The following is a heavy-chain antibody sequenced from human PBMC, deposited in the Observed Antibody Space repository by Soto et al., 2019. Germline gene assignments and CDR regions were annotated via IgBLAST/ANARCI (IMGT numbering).Heavy chain of an antibody. Sequence: VQESGGGLVKPGGSLRVSCAASGFTFSTYTMNWVRQAPGKGLEWVSSISSTSSYMYYADSVKGRFTISRDNAKNSLFLQMNSLRAEDTAVYYCAREVRRGWFDPWDQGTLVTVSS. V-gene: IGHV3-21*01. CDR1: GFTFSTYT. CDR3: AREVRRGWFDP. J-gene: IGHJ5*02. CDR2: ISSTSSYM.